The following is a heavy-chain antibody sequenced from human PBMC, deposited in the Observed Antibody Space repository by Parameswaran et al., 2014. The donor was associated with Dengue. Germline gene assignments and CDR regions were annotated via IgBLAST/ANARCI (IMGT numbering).Heavy chain of an antibody. CDR2: INHSGST. Sequence: RWIRQPPGKGLEWIGEINHSGSTNYNPSLKSRVTISVDTSKNQFSLKLSSVTAADTAVYYCARGGWTSGDYFDYWGQGTLVTVSS. V-gene: IGHV4-34*01. J-gene: IGHJ4*02. CDR3: ARGGWTSGDYFDY. D-gene: IGHD3-10*01.